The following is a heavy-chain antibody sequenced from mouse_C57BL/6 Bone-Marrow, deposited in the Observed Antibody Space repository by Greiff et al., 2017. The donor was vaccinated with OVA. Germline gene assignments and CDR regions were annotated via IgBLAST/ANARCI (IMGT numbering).Heavy chain of an antibody. CDR3: ARGGPYYAMDY. V-gene: IGHV1-63*01. CDR1: GYTFTNYW. CDR2: IYPGGGYT. J-gene: IGHJ4*01. Sequence: QVQLKQSGAELVRPGTSVKMSCKASGYTFTNYWIGWAKQRPGHGLEWIGDIYPGGGYTNYNEKFKGKATLTADKSSSTAYMQFSSLTSEDSAIYYCARGGPYYAMDYWGQGTSVTVSS.